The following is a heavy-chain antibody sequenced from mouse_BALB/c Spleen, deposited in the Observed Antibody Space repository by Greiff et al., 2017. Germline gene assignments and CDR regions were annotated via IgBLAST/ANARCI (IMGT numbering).Heavy chain of an antibody. CDR2: ILPGSGST. V-gene: IGHV1-9*01. J-gene: IGHJ3*01. CDR3: AVWAWFAY. Sequence: QVQLKQSGAELMKPGASVKISCKATGYTFSSYWIEWVKQRPGHGLEWIGEILPGSGSTNYNEKFKGKATFTADTSSNTAYMQLSSLTSEDSAVYYCAVWAWFAYWGQGTLVTVSA. D-gene: IGHD2-10*02. CDR1: GYTFSSYW.